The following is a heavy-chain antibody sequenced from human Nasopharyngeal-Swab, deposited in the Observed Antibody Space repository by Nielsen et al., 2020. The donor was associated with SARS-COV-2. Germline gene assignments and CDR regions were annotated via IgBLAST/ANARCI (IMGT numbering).Heavy chain of an antibody. CDR1: GFTFSTYA. V-gene: IGHV3-23*01. J-gene: IGHJ4*02. CDR3: AKRDDYYESSGLGD. D-gene: IGHD3-22*01. CDR2: ISGSGGST. Sequence: GESLKISCAASGFTFSTYAMYWVRQPPAKGLEWVSIISGSGGSTYYADSVKGRFTISSDNSKNTLYLQMNSLRAEETAVYYCAKRDDYYESSGLGDWGQGTLVTVSS.